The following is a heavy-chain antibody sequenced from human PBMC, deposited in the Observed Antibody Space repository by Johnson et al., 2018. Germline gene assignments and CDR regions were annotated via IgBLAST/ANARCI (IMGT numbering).Heavy chain of an antibody. Sequence: QVQLQESGPGLVKPSETLSLTCTVSGGSISSYYWSWIRQPPGKGLEWIGYIYYSGSTTYNPSLTSRVTISVDTSKNQSSLKLSSVTAADTAVYYCARGNRDFQHWGQGTLVTVSS. D-gene: IGHD2/OR15-2a*01. CDR2: IYYSGST. CDR3: ARGNRDFQH. CDR1: GGSISSYY. J-gene: IGHJ1*01. V-gene: IGHV4-59*01.